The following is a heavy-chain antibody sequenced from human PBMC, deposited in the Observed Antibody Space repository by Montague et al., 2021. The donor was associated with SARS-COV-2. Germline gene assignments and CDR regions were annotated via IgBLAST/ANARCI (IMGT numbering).Heavy chain of an antibody. Sequence: SETLSLTCTVSGGSISSYYWSWIRQPPGKGLEWIGYIYYSGSTXXXPSXKGRVTISVDTSKNQFSLKLSSVTAADTAVYYCARGSGWMGNGFGIWGQGTMVTVSS. CDR1: GGSISSYY. J-gene: IGHJ3*02. CDR3: ARGSGWMGNGFGI. V-gene: IGHV4-59*01. D-gene: IGHD6-19*01. CDR2: IYYSGST.